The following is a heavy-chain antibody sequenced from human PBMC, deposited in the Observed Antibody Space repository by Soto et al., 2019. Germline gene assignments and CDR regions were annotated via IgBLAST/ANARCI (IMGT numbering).Heavy chain of an antibody. J-gene: IGHJ6*02. Sequence: QVQLVQSGDEVKKPGASVKVSCKASGYIFVNYGIAWVRQAPGQGLEWMGWISPYTVNTHSATKVQGRLTMTTDTSTTTTYMDLGSLTSDDTAVYYCVMLDNYVTPPPPDVWGQGTTVTVSS. CDR1: GYIFVNYG. CDR3: VMLDNYVTPPPPDV. CDR2: ISPYTVNT. D-gene: IGHD3-16*01. V-gene: IGHV1-18*01.